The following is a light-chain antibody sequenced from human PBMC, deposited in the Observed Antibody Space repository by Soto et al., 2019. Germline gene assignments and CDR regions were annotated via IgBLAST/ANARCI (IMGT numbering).Light chain of an antibody. V-gene: IGKV3-20*01. Sequence: EIVLTQSPGTLPLSPGERATLSCRASQSVNSNHIAWYQQKPGPAPRLLIYGPSSRATGIPERFSGSGSGTDFTLSISRLEPEDFAVYFCHQFGSSPQTFGHGTKVDIK. CDR1: QSVNSNH. CDR2: GPS. CDR3: HQFGSSPQT. J-gene: IGKJ1*01.